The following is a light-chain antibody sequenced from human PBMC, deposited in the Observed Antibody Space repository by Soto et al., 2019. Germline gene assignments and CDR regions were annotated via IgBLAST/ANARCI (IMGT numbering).Light chain of an antibody. CDR3: QQYANWPPVT. V-gene: IGKV3-15*01. J-gene: IGKJ5*01. CDR1: QSVSNK. CDR2: SAS. Sequence: EIVMTQSPATLSVSPGERVTLSCRASQSVSNKLAWYQQKPGQAPRLLIYSASTRATDIPARFSGSGSGTEFTLTISSLQSEDFAVYYCQQYANWPPVTFGQGTRLDIK.